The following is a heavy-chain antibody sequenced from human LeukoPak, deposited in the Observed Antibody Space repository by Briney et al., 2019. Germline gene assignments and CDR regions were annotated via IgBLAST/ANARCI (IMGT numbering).Heavy chain of an antibody. J-gene: IGHJ4*02. CDR3: ARGGITFGGATTVLDY. CDR1: GFTVSSNY. CDR2: IYSGGST. V-gene: IGHV3-53*01. D-gene: IGHD3-16*01. Sequence: GGSLRLSCAASGFTVSSNYMSWVRKAPGKGLEWVSVIYSGGSTYYADSVKGRFTISRDNSKNTLSLQMNSLRVEDTAVYYCARGGITFGGATTVLDYWGQGTLVTVSS.